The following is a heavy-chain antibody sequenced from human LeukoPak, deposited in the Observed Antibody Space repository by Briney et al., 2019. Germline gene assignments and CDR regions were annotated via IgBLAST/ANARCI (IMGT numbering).Heavy chain of an antibody. J-gene: IGHJ4*02. CDR1: GFTFSSYA. Sequence: GGSLRLSCAASGFTFSSYAMSWVRQAPGKGLEWVSAISGSGGSTYYADSVKGRFTISRDNSKNTLYLQMNSLRAEDTAVYYCAKDLQGRDGYNWVYWGQGTLVTVSS. D-gene: IGHD5-24*01. CDR2: ISGSGGST. CDR3: AKDLQGRDGYNWVY. V-gene: IGHV3-23*01.